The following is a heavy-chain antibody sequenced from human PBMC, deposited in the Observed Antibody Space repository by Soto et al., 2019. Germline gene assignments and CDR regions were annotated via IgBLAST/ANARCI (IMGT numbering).Heavy chain of an antibody. J-gene: IGHJ3*01. D-gene: IGHD1-1*01. Sequence: DVQLVESGGGLIQPGESLRLSCAAFGLTISGKKYVAWVRQAPGKGLEWVSGLCDVDGSFYADSVRGRFTTSSDSSKTTVYLQMNDLRPDDTAVYYCATWHEREHAYDVWGQGTTVTVSS. CDR2: LCDVDGS. V-gene: IGHV3-53*01. CDR3: ATWHEREHAYDV. CDR1: GLTISGKKY.